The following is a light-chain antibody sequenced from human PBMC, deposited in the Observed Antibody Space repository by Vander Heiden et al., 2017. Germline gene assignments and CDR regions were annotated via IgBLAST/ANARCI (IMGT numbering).Light chain of an antibody. J-gene: IGLJ2*01. Sequence: SYALTHPPSLSVCPGQTASITCSGDKLGDKYACWYQQKTGQSPVLVIYQDNKRPSGIPERFSGSNSRNTATLTISGTQAMDEADYYCQAWDSSTAVFGGGTKLTGL. CDR2: QDN. CDR3: QAWDSSTAV. CDR1: KLGDKY. V-gene: IGLV3-1*01.